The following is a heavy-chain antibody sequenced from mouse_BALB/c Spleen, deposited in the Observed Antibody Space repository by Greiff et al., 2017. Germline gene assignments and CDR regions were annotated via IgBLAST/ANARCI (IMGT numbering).Heavy chain of an antibody. V-gene: IGHV2-9*02. D-gene: IGHD3-1*01. CDR2: IWAGGST. Sequence: QVQLQQSGPGLVAPSQSLSITCTVSGFSLTSYGVHWVRQPPGKGLEWLGVIWAGGSTNYNSALMSRLSISKDNSKSQVFLKMNSLQTDDTAMYYCARDYSSGEAMDYWGQGTSVTVSS. CDR1: GFSLTSYG. J-gene: IGHJ4*01. CDR3: ARDYSSGEAMDY.